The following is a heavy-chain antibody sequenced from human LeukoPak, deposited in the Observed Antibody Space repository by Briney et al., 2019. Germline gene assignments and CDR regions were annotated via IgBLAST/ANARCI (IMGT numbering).Heavy chain of an antibody. D-gene: IGHD5-18*01. V-gene: IGHV1-69*05. CDR3: ARGTAMDLYYYYMDV. J-gene: IGHJ6*03. Sequence: SVKVSCKASGGTFSSYAISWVRQAPGQGLEWMGGIIPIFGTANYAQKFQGRVTITTDEPTSTAYMELSSLRSEDTAVYYCARGTAMDLYYYYMDVWGKGTTVTVSS. CDR2: IIPIFGTA. CDR1: GGTFSSYA.